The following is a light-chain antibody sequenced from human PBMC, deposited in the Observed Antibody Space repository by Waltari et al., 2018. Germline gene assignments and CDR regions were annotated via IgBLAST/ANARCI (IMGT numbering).Light chain of an antibody. CDR2: YND. V-gene: IGLV1-44*01. Sequence: QSVLTQPPSASGTPGQRVTTPCSGSSPHIGSNTVNWYQQLPGTTPKLLIYYNDQRPSGVPDRFSGSKSGTSASLAISGLQSEDESDYYCAAWDDSLNGFWVFGGGTKLTVL. J-gene: IGLJ3*02. CDR1: SPHIGSNT. CDR3: AAWDDSLNGFWV.